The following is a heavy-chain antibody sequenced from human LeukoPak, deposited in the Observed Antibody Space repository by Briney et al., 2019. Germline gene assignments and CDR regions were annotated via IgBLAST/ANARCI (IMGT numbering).Heavy chain of an antibody. V-gene: IGHV3-7*05. J-gene: IGHJ4*02. CDR1: GFTFSTYW. CDR3: AGNWIVTTFLDH. D-gene: IGHD2/OR15-2a*01. Sequence: GGSLRLSCAASGFTFSTYWMNWVRQAPGKGLEWVAYIKQDGSDKYYVDSVKGRFTISRDNAKNSLYLQMNSLRAEDVAVYYCAGNWIVTTFLDHWGQGTLVTVSS. CDR2: IKQDGSDK.